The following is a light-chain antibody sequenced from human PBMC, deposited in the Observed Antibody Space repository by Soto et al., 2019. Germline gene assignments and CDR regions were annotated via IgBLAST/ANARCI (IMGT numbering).Light chain of an antibody. J-gene: IGLJ3*02. Sequence: QAVVTQEPSLTVSPGGTVTLTCGSSTGAVTSGHYPYWFQQKPGQAPRTLIFNTNNKHSSTPARCSGSLTGGKAAMTLSGAQHEDEAAYYCLLAYSGDREVFGGGTKLTVL. CDR2: NTN. CDR1: TGAVTSGHY. CDR3: LLAYSGDREV. V-gene: IGLV7-46*01.